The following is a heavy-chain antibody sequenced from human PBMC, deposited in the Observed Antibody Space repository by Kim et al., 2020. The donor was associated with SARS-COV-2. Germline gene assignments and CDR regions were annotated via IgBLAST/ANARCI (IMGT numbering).Heavy chain of an antibody. V-gene: IGHV1-3*01. D-gene: IGHD6-13*01. J-gene: IGHJ3*02. Sequence: TKYPQKFQGGVTITTDTAARTAYMELSSLRSEDTAVYYCARVAAAGAFDIWGQGTMVTVSS. CDR2: T. CDR3: ARVAAAGAFDI.